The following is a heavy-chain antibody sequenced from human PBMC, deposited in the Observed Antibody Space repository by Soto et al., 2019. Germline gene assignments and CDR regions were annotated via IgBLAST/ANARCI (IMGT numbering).Heavy chain of an antibody. CDR3: ARARGSSTLYFDY. CDR1: GGTFSSYA. V-gene: IGHV1-69*01. Sequence: QVPLVQSGAEVHKQGSSVKVSCKASGGTFSSYAISWVRQAPGQGLEWMGGIITIFGTATDAQKFQGRVKITSDESTSTAYMEVSSLRSEDTAVYYCARARGSSTLYFDYWGQGNLVTVAA. J-gene: IGHJ4*02. D-gene: IGHD2-15*01. CDR2: IITIFGTA.